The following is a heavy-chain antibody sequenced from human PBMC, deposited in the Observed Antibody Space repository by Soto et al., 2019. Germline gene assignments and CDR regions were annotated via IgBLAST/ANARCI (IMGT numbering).Heavy chain of an antibody. Sequence: PGESLKISYKGSGYSFTSYWISWVRQMPGKGLEWMGRIDPSDSYTNYSPSFQGHVTISADKSISTAYLQWSSLKASDTAMYYCARPAPSWSGYTDAFDIWGQGTMVTVSS. CDR1: GYSFTSYW. J-gene: IGHJ3*02. CDR3: ARPAPSWSGYTDAFDI. D-gene: IGHD3-3*01. V-gene: IGHV5-10-1*01. CDR2: IDPSDSYT.